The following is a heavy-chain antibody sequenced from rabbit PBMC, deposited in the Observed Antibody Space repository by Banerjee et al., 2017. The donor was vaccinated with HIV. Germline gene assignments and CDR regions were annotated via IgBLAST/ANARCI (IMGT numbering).Heavy chain of an antibody. CDR1: GFDFSSYY. Sequence: QLKESGGGLVQPGGSLKLSCKASGFDFSSYYMSWVRQAPGKGLEWIGYIDPVFGSTYYASWVNGRFTISSHNAQNTLYLQLNSLTAADTATYFCARLSNSYDDYGDLYYFNLWGQGTLVTVS. CDR2: IDPVFGST. CDR3: ARLSNSYDDYGDLYYFNL. V-gene: IGHV1S7*01. D-gene: IGHD2-1*01. J-gene: IGHJ4*01.